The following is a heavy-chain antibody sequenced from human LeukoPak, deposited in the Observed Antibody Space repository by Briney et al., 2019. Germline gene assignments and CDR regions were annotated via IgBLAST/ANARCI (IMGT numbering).Heavy chain of an antibody. CDR2: FDPEDGET. CDR1: GYTITELS. CDR3: ATKVAAAGTYAFDI. D-gene: IGHD6-13*01. Sequence: ASVKVSCKVSGYTITELSMHWVRQAPGKGLEWMGGFDPEDGETIYAQKFKGRVTMTEDTSTDTAYMELSSLRAEDTAVYYCATKVAAAGTYAFDIWGQGTMVTVSS. J-gene: IGHJ3*02. V-gene: IGHV1-24*01.